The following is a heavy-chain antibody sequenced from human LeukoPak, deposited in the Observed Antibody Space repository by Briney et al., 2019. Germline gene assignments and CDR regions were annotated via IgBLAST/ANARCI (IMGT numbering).Heavy chain of an antibody. Sequence: GGSLRLSCATSGFTFSINAMSWVRQAPGKGLEWVSVISDGGDTTYYADSVKGRFTISRDNSINTLYVQMNGLRAEDTAVYYCAKRYFGNYYFDFWGQGTLVTVSS. V-gene: IGHV3-23*01. CDR1: GFTFSINA. CDR2: ISDGGDTT. CDR3: AKRYFGNYYFDF. D-gene: IGHD3-10*01. J-gene: IGHJ4*02.